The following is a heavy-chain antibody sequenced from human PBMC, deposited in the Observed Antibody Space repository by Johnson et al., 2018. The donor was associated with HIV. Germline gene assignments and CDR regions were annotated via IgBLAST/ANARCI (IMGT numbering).Heavy chain of an antibody. V-gene: IGHV3-30*04. J-gene: IGHJ3*02. CDR1: GFTFSSYA. CDR3: AKDSGANLRYCAFDI. Sequence: QMQLVESGGGVVQPGRSLRLSCAASGFTFSSYAMHWVRQAPGKGLEWVAVISYDGSNKYYADSVKGRFTISRDNSKNKLYLQMNSLISEDTAVYYWAKDSGANLRYCAFDIWGQGTMVTVSS. CDR2: ISYDGSNK. D-gene: IGHD4/OR15-4a*01.